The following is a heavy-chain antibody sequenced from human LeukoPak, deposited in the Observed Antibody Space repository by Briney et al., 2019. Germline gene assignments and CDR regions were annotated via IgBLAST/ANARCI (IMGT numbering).Heavy chain of an antibody. CDR1: GFTFDDYA. J-gene: IGHJ5*02. D-gene: IGHD4-17*01. V-gene: IGHV3-9*03. Sequence: GGSLRLSCAASGFTFDDYAMHWVRRAPGPGLEWVSAVSWYSGSIGYADSVKGRFTIARDNAKNSLYLQMNSLRAEDMALYYCAKDSRRDYGDYGGWFDPWGQGTLVTVSS. CDR2: VSWYSGSI. CDR3: AKDSRRDYGDYGGWFDP.